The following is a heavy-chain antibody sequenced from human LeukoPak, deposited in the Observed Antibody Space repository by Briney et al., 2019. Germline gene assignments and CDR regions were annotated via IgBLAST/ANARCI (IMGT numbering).Heavy chain of an antibody. CDR1: GFTFRSFG. V-gene: IGHV3-30*02. CDR3: AREGSYLNSGGSYYLHWLDP. CDR2: IRYGGRNK. J-gene: IGHJ5*02. D-gene: IGHD3-22*01. Sequence: SGGSLKLSCASSGFTFRSFGMNWVRQAPGKGLEWVAFIRYGGRNKYYADSVEGRFTISRDNSKNTLYLQMNSLRAEDTAIYYCAREGSYLNSGGSYYLHWLDPWGQGTLVSVSS.